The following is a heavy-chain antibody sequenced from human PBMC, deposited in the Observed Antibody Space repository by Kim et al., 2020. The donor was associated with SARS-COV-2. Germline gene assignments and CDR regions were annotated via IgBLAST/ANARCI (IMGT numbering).Heavy chain of an antibody. CDR2: IRSKAYGGTT. Sequence: GGSLRLSCTASGFTFGDYAMSWFRQAPGKGLEWVGFIRSKAYGGTTEYAASVKGRFTISRDDSKSIAYLQMNSLKTEDTAVYYCTREYYDSSGYWVYYFDYWGQGTLVTVSS. J-gene: IGHJ4*02. CDR1: GFTFGDYA. CDR3: TREYYDSSGYWVYYFDY. V-gene: IGHV3-49*03. D-gene: IGHD3-22*01.